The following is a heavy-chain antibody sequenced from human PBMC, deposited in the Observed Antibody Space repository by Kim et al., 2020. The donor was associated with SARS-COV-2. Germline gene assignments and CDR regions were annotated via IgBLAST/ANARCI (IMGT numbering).Heavy chain of an antibody. CDR2: INPNSGGT. CDR3: ARGDMITFGGVIPTWFDP. V-gene: IGHV1-2*04. J-gene: IGHJ5*02. Sequence: ASVKVSCKASGYTFTGYYMHWVRQAPGQGLEWMGWINPNSGGTNYAQKFQGWVTMTRDTSISTAYMELSRLRSDDTAVYYCARGDMITFGGVIPTWFDPWGQGTLVTVSS. CDR1: GYTFTGYY. D-gene: IGHD3-16*02.